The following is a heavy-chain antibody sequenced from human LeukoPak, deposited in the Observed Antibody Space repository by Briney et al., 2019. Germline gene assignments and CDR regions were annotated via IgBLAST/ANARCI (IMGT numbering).Heavy chain of an antibody. V-gene: IGHV4-30-2*01. Sequence: SETLSLTCAVSGGSTSSGGYSWRWIRQPPGKGLEWIGYIFHSGSTKYSPSLKSRVTISVDRPKNQFSLKLSSVTAADTAVYYCARGPLAYNFGEFDYWGQGALVTVSS. CDR3: ARGPLAYNFGEFDY. CDR2: IFHSGST. J-gene: IGHJ4*02. CDR1: GGSTSSGGYS. D-gene: IGHD5-18*01.